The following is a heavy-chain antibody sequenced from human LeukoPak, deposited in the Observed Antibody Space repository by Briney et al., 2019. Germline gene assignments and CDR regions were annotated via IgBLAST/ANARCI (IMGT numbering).Heavy chain of an antibody. J-gene: IGHJ6*03. CDR1: GGTFSSYA. Sequence: GASVKVSCKASGGTFSSYAIIWVRQAAGQGLEWMEGIIPIFGTANYAQKSQGRVTITADESTSTAYMELSSLRSEDTAVYYCARALYYLDTDYYYMDVWGKGTTVTVSS. D-gene: IGHD3-22*01. CDR2: IIPIFGTA. V-gene: IGHV1-69*13. CDR3: ARALYYLDTDYYYMDV.